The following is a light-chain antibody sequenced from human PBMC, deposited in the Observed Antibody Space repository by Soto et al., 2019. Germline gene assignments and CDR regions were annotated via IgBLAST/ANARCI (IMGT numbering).Light chain of an antibody. V-gene: IGLV2-8*01. CDR1: SSDVGGYNY. J-gene: IGLJ1*01. CDR3: SPYAGSNIYV. CDR2: EVT. Sequence: QSALTQPPSASGSPGQSVTISCTGTSSDVGGYNYVSWYQQHPGKAPKLMIYEVTKRPSGVPDRFSGSKSGNTASLTVSGLQAEDEADYYCSPYAGSNIYVFGTGTKVTVL.